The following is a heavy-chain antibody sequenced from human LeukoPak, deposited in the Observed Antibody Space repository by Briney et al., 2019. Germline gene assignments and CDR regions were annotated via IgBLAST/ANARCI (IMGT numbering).Heavy chain of an antibody. CDR3: ARSPHILTGENFDY. D-gene: IGHD3-9*01. CDR2: INLNSGGT. V-gene: IGHV1-2*02. J-gene: IGHJ4*02. CDR1: GYTFTSYY. Sequence: GASVKVSCKASGYTFTSYYMHWVRQAPGQGLEWMGWINLNSGGTNYAQKFQVRVTMTRDTSISTAYMELSRLRSDDTAVYYCARSPHILTGENFDYWGQGTLVTVSS.